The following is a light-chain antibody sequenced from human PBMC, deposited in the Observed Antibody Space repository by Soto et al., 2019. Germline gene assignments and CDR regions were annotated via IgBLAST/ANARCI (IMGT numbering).Light chain of an antibody. V-gene: IGKV1-5*01. CDR2: DAS. Sequence: DIQRTQSPSTLSASVGDRVTITCRASQTISTCLACYQQKPVKGPKLLIYDASSLESGVPSSFCGSGSGTTFTLLISSLQHDDFATYYCQQHNNYSPYTFGQGTKLEIK. CDR3: QQHNNYSPYT. CDR1: QTISTC. J-gene: IGKJ2*01.